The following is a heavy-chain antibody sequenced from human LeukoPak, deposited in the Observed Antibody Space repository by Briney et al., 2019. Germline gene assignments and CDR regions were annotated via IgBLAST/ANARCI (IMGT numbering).Heavy chain of an antibody. Sequence: SETLSLTCTVSGGSLSSSSYYWGWIRQPPGKGLEWIGGIYYSGSTYYNPSLKSRVTISVDTSKNQFSLKLSSVTAADTAVYYCARDRSSTRYYYYYYMDVWGKGTTVTVSS. V-gene: IGHV4-39*07. CDR3: ARDRSSTRYYYYYYMDV. CDR2: IYYSGST. D-gene: IGHD2-2*01. J-gene: IGHJ6*03. CDR1: GGSLSSSSYY.